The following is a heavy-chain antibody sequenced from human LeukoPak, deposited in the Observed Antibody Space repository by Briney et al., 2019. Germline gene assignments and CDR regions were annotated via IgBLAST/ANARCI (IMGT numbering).Heavy chain of an antibody. V-gene: IGHV4-59*01. CDR1: GGSISSYY. CDR3: ARASGYYVNH. CDR2: IYYSA. J-gene: IGHJ5*02. Sequence: SETLSLTCSVSGGSISSYYWSWIRQPPGKGPEWIGYIYYSANYNPSLKRRVTISVDRSKNQFSLNLTSVTAADTAVYYCARASGYYVNHWGQGTLVTVSS. D-gene: IGHD5-18*01.